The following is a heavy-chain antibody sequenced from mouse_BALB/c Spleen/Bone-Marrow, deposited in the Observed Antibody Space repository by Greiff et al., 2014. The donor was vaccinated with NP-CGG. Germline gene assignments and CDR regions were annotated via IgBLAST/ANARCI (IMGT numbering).Heavy chain of an antibody. CDR2: IWADGST. J-gene: IGHJ4*01. Sequence: QVQLQQSGPGLVAPSQSLSITCTVSGFSLTNYGVHWVRQPPGKGLEWLGVIWADGSTNYNSALMSRLSISKDNSKSQDFFKMNSLQTDDTAMYYCARITTATGAMDYWGQGTSVTVSS. D-gene: IGHD1-2*01. CDR3: ARITTATGAMDY. V-gene: IGHV2-9*02. CDR1: GFSLTNYG.